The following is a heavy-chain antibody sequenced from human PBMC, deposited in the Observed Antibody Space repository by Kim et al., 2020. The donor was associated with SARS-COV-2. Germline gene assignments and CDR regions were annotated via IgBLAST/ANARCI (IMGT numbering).Heavy chain of an antibody. CDR3: AREHQPIEMATITNAFDI. D-gene: IGHD5-12*01. CDR1: GFTFSSYA. V-gene: IGHV3-30-3*01. J-gene: IGHJ3*02. CDR2: ISYDGSNK. Sequence: GGSLRLSCAASGFTFSSYAMHWVRQAPGKGLEWVAVISYDGSNKYYADSVKGRFTISRDNSKNTLYLQMNSLRAEDTAVYYCAREHQPIEMATITNAFDIWGQGTMVTVSS.